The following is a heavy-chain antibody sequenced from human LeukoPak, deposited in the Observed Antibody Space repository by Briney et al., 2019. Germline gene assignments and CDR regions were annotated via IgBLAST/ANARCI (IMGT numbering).Heavy chain of an antibody. Sequence: PGGSLRLSCAASGFTFSNFWMSWVRQAPGKGLEWVANIKQDGSEKYYVASVKGRFSISRDNAKNSLYLQMNSLRAEDTAVYYCAREGRLALDNWFDPWGQGTLVTVSS. CDR2: IKQDGSEK. V-gene: IGHV3-7*05. J-gene: IGHJ5*02. CDR1: GFTFSNFW. CDR3: AREGRLALDNWFDP.